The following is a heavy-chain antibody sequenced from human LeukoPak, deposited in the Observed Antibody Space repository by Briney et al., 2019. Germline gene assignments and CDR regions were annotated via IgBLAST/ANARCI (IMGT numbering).Heavy chain of an antibody. CDR2: VYTSGST. Sequence: PSETLSLTCTVSGGSIHNHIWNWIRQPAGKGLEWIGRVYTSGSTNYNPSLKSRVTISVDTSKHQFSLNLTSVTAADTAVYYCARGALLVPAAFDYWGQGTLVTVSS. CDR1: GGSIHNHI. CDR3: ARGALLVPAAFDY. J-gene: IGHJ4*02. V-gene: IGHV4-4*07. D-gene: IGHD2-2*01.